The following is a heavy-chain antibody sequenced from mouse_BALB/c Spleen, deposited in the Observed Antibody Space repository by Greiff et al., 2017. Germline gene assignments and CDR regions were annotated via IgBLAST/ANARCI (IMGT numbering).Heavy chain of an antibody. Sequence: EVNLVESGGGLVKPGGSLKLSCAASGFTFSSYTMSWVRQTPEKRLEWVATISSGGSYTYYPDSVKGRFTISRDNAKNTLYLQMSSLKSEDTAMYYCTRAGDTSFAYWGQGTLVTVSA. J-gene: IGHJ3*01. CDR3: TRAGDTSFAY. CDR2: ISSGGSYT. CDR1: GFTFSSYT. V-gene: IGHV5-6-4*01.